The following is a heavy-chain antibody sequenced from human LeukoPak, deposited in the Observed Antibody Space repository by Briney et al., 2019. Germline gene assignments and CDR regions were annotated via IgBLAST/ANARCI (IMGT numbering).Heavy chain of an antibody. D-gene: IGHD3-3*01. CDR1: GFTFGDYA. V-gene: IGHV3-49*03. CDR2: IRSKIYGGTT. CDR3: ARDYDYDFWSDHHGNWFDP. Sequence: GGSLRLSCTASGFTFGDYAMSWFRQAPGKGLEWVGFIRSKIYGGTTEYAASVKGRFTISRDNAKNSLYLQMNSLRAEDTAVYYCARDYDYDFWSDHHGNWFDPWGQGTLVTVSS. J-gene: IGHJ5*02.